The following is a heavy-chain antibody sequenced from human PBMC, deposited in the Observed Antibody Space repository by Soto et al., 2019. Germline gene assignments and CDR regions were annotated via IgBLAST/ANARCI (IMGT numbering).Heavy chain of an antibody. J-gene: IGHJ6*02. CDR2: IYPGDSDT. CDR3: ARQVRYSGSYSYYGLDV. V-gene: IGHV5-51*01. D-gene: IGHD1-26*01. Sequence: GESLKISCKGSGYSFTTYWIGWVRQMPGKGLEWTGIIYPGDSDTRYSPSFQGQVTISADKSISTAYLQWSSLKASDTAMYYCARQVRYSGSYSYYGLDVWGQGTTVTVSS. CDR1: GYSFTTYW.